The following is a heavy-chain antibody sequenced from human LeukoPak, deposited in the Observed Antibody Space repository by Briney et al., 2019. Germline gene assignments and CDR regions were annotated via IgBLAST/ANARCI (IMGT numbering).Heavy chain of an antibody. D-gene: IGHD2-15*01. CDR1: GFTFSSYW. Sequence: PGGSLRLSCAASGFTFSSYWMHWVRQAPGKGLVWVSRINSDGSSTSYADSVKGRFTISRDNAKNTLYLQMNSLRAEDTAVYYCAKAVGYCSGGSCFGALDVWGQGTTVTVSS. J-gene: IGHJ6*02. CDR2: INSDGSST. V-gene: IGHV3-74*01. CDR3: AKAVGYCSGGSCFGALDV.